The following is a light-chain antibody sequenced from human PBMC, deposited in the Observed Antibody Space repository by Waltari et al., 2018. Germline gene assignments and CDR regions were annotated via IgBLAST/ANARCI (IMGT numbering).Light chain of an antibody. CDR2: AAS. V-gene: IGKV1-8*01. CDR1: QGISSY. J-gene: IGKJ4*01. CDR3: QQYYSTPIT. Sequence: AIRITQSPSSLSASTGDRVTITCRASQGISSYLAWYQQKPGKAPTVLIYAASTLQSGVPSRFSGSGSGTDFTLTISCLQSEDFAIYYCQQYYSTPITFGGGTRVEIK.